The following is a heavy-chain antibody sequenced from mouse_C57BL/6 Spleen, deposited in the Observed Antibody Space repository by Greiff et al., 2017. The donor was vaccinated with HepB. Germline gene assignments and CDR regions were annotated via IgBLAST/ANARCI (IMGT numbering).Heavy chain of an antibody. D-gene: IGHD1-1*01. V-gene: IGHV5-4*01. CDR1: GFTFSSYA. CDR3: ARDRYYGSRDYYAMDY. J-gene: IGHJ4*01. Sequence: EVMLVESGGGLVKPGGSLKLSCAASGFTFSSYAMSWVRQTPEKRLEWVATISDGGSYTYYPDNVKGRFTISRDNAKNNLYLQMSHLKSEDTAMYYCARDRYYGSRDYYAMDYWGQGTSVTVSS. CDR2: ISDGGSYT.